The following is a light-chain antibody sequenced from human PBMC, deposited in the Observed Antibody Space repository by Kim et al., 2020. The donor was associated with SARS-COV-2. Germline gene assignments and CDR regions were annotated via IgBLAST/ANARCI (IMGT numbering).Light chain of an antibody. V-gene: IGLV3-9*01. J-gene: IGLJ3*02. CDR3: QVWDSSTAV. CDR1: NIGSKN. Sequence: YELTQPLSVSVALGQTARITCGGNNIGSKNVHWYQQKQGQAPVLVIYRDSNRPSGIPERFSGSNSGNTATLTISRAQAGDEADYYCQVWDSSTAVFGGGTQLTVL. CDR2: RDS.